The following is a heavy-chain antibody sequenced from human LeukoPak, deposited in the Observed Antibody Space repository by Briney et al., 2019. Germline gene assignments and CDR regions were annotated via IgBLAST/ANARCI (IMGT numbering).Heavy chain of an antibody. Sequence: PGGSLRLSCVASGFTFSGYAMTWVRQAPGKGLEWVSTISVSGGNTYYAHSVKGRFTISRDNSKNTLYLQMNTLRAEDTAVYYCAKSSGSYPYYFDYWGQGTLVTVSS. CDR3: AKSSGSYPYYFDY. V-gene: IGHV3-23*01. CDR2: ISVSGGNT. J-gene: IGHJ4*02. D-gene: IGHD1-26*01. CDR1: GFTFSGYA.